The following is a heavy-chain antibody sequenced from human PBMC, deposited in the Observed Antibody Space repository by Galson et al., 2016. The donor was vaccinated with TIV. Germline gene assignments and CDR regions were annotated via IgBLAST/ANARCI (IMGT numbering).Heavy chain of an antibody. CDR1: GYSFSHYW. V-gene: IGHV5-51*01. D-gene: IGHD1-1*01. Sequence: QSGAEVTKPGESLKISCKGSGYSFSHYWIGWVRQMPGKGLEWMGVIHPADSDTRYSPSFQGQVTISADKSISTAYLQWSSLKASETAVYYCARRRVATTGTSTYYHYMDVWGKGTTVTVSS. CDR2: IHPADSDT. J-gene: IGHJ6*03. CDR3: ARRRVATTGTSTYYHYMDV.